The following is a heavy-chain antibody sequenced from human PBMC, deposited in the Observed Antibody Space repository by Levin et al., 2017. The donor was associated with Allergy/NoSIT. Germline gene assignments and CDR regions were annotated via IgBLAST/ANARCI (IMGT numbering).Heavy chain of an antibody. CDR2: IKEDGSEK. J-gene: IGHJ4*02. V-gene: IGHV3-7*01. D-gene: IGHD6-13*01. CDR3: ANGASSSQY. Sequence: GESLKISCVDSGFTFSSHWMSWVRQAPGKGLEWVASIKEDGSEKHYVDSVKGRFTISRDNAKNSLYLQMNSLRVEDTAVYYCANGASSSQYWGQGTLVTVSS. CDR1: GFTFSSHW.